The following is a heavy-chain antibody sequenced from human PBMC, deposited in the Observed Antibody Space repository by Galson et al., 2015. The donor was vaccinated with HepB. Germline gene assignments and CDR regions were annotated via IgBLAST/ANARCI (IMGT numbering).Heavy chain of an antibody. V-gene: IGHV3-23*01. J-gene: IGHJ5*02. CDR3: ASHRRITIFGVTQNWFDP. CDR1: GFTFSSYA. CDR2: ISGSGGST. D-gene: IGHD3-3*01. Sequence: SLRLSCAASGFTFSSYAMSWVRQAPGKGLEWVSAISGSGGSTYYADSVKGRFTISRDNSKNTLYLQMNSLRAEDTAVYYCASHRRITIFGVTQNWFDPWGQGTLVTVSS.